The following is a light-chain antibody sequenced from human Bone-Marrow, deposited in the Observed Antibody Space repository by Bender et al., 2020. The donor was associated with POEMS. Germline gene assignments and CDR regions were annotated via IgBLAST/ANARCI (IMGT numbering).Light chain of an antibody. J-gene: IGLJ1*01. CDR3: SSYTTRPAYV. CDR2: EGS. Sequence: QSALTQPASVSGSPGQSITLSCTGVSSDLGSYNFVSWYQYHPGKAPKLIISEGSERPSGVSNRFSGSKSGNTASLTISGLQAEDEADYYCSSYTTRPAYVFGTGTKVTVL. V-gene: IGLV2-14*02. CDR1: SSDLGSYNF.